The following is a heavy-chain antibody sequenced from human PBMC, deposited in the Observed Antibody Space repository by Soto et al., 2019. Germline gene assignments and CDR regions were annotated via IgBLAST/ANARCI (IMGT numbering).Heavy chain of an antibody. CDR3: AAGRGAYYYDSSGDYFFDY. Sequence: QVQLQESGPGLVKPSQTLSLTCTVSGGSISSGGYYWSWIRQHPGKGLEWIGYIYYSGSTYYNPSLKSRVTIAVDTSKNQFSLKLSSVTAADTAVYYCAAGRGAYYYDSSGDYFFDYWGQGTLVTVSS. CDR2: IYYSGST. CDR1: GGSISSGGYY. V-gene: IGHV4-31*03. J-gene: IGHJ4*02. D-gene: IGHD3-22*01.